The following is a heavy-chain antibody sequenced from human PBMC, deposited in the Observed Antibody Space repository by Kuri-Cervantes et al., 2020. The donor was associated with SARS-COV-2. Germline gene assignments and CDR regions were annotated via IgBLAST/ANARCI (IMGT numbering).Heavy chain of an antibody. D-gene: IGHD3-10*01. CDR1: GFTFSSYEMN. CDR3: ARDGIGIYYGSGNSYGMDV. J-gene: IGHJ6*02. Sequence: LRLSCAASGFTFSSYEMNWVRQPPGKGLEWIGYIYYSGSTSYNPSLKSRVTISVDTSKNQFSLKLSSVTAADTAVYYCARDGIGIYYGSGNSYGMDVWGQGTTVTVSS. CDR2: IYYSGST. V-gene: IGHV4-30-4*08.